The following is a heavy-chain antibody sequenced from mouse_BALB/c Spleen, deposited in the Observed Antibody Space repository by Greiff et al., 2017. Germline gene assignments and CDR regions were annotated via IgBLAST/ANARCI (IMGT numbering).Heavy chain of an antibody. J-gene: IGHJ4*01. CDR1: GFTFSSFG. CDR2: ISSGSSTI. CDR3: AHDGYNYAMDY. V-gene: IGHV5-17*02. Sequence: EVQLVESGGGLVQPGGSRKLSCAASGFTFSSFGMHWVRQAPEKGLEWVAYISSGSSTIYYADTVKGRFTISRDNPKNTLFLQMTSLRSEDTAMYYCAHDGYNYAMDYWGQGTSVTVSS. D-gene: IGHD2-3*01.